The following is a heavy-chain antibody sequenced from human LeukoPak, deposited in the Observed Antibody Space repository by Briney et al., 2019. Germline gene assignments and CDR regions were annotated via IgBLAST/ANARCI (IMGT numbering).Heavy chain of an antibody. CDR1: GFTFDDYA. J-gene: IGHJ4*02. CDR3: AKDRASYGEYEDY. V-gene: IGHV3-9*01. Sequence: GRSLRLSCAASGFTFDDYAMHWVRQAPGKGLEWVSGISWNSGSIGYADSVKGRFTISRDNAKNSLYLQMNSLRAEDTALYYCAKDRASYGEYEDYWGQGTLVTVSS. CDR2: ISWNSGSI. D-gene: IGHD4-17*01.